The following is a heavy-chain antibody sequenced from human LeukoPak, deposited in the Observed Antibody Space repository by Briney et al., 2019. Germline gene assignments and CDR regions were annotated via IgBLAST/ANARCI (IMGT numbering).Heavy chain of an antibody. J-gene: IGHJ4*02. Sequence: PGGSLRLSCAASGFTFSSDWMSWVRQAPGKGLEWVANINEDGSEKHYVDSVKGRFTISRDNAKSSLYLQMNSLRAEDTAVYCCARESDYGDYVGYWGQGTLVTVSS. CDR1: GFTFSSDW. D-gene: IGHD4-17*01. CDR2: INEDGSEK. CDR3: ARESDYGDYVGY. V-gene: IGHV3-7*01.